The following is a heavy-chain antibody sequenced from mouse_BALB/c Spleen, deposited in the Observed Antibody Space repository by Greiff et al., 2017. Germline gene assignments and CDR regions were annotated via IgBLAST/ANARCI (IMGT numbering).Heavy chain of an antibody. CDR3: KSYGNYLGWFAY. CDR1: GFNIKDYY. Sequence: VQLQQSGAELVRSGASVKLSCTASGFNIKDYYMHWVKQRPEQGLEWIGWIDPENGDTEYAPKFQGKATMTADTSSNTAYLQLSSLTSEDTAVYYCKSYGNYLGWFAYWGQGTLVTVSA. J-gene: IGHJ3*01. V-gene: IGHV14-4*02. CDR2: IDPENGDT. D-gene: IGHD2-1*01.